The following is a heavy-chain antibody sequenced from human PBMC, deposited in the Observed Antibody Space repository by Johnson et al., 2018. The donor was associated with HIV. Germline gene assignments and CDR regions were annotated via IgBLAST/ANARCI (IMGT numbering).Heavy chain of an antibody. CDR1: GFTFSDYY. D-gene: IGHD2-15*01. CDR3: ARAGRLGYCSGGSCPDAFDI. V-gene: IGHV3-11*04. Sequence: QVQLVECGGGLVKPGGSLRLSCAASGFTFSDYYMSWIRQAPGKGLEWVSYISSSGSTIYYADYVKGRVTISRDNAKNSLYLQMNSLRAEDTAVYYCARAGRLGYCSGGSCPDAFDIWGQGTMVIVSS. J-gene: IGHJ3*02. CDR2: ISSSGSTI.